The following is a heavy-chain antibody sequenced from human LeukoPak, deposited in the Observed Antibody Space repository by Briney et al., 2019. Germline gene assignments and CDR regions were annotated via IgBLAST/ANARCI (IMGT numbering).Heavy chain of an antibody. J-gene: IGHJ4*02. Sequence: GGSLRLSCAASGFTFSSYGMHWVRQAPGKGLEWVAVIWYDESNKYYADSVKGRFTISRDNSKNTLYVQMSSLRAEDTAVYYCARGKYYYDSSGYYYGDLLYYFDYWGQGTLVTVSS. CDR3: ARGKYYYDSSGYYYGDLLYYFDY. V-gene: IGHV3-33*01. D-gene: IGHD3-22*01. CDR1: GFTFSSYG. CDR2: IWYDESNK.